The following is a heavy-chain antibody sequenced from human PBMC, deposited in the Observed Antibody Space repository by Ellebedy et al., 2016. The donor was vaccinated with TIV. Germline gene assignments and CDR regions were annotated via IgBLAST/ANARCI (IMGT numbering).Heavy chain of an antibody. J-gene: IGHJ4*02. D-gene: IGHD6-19*01. CDR2: MHTSGST. CDR1: GGSITTHY. Sequence: SETLSLXXTDSGGSITTHYWTWIRQPAGKGLEWIGRMHTSGSTYYNPSLKSRVTMSVDTSKNQFSLNLSSVTAADTAVYYCAKDGGYSSGWYNYWGQGTLVTVSS. V-gene: IGHV4-4*07. CDR3: AKDGGYSSGWYNY.